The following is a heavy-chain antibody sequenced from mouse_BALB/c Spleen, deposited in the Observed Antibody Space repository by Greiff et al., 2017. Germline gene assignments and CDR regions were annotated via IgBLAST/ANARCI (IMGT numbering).Heavy chain of an antibody. V-gene: IGHV1-9*01. Sequence: VKLQQSGAELMKPGASVKISCKATGYTFSSYWIEWVKQRPGHGLEWIGEILPGSGSTNYNEKFKGKATFTAVTSSNTAYMQLSSLTSEDSAVYYCASPNWPWGQGTSVTVSS. CDR3: ASPNWP. CDR2: ILPGSGST. J-gene: IGHJ4*01. D-gene: IGHD4-1*01. CDR1: GYTFSSYW.